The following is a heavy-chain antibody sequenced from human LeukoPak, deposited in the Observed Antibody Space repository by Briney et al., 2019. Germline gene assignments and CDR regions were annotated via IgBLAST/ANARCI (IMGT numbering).Heavy chain of an antibody. D-gene: IGHD3-9*01. CDR2: IYSSGST. CDR3: AREVYYDILPGYDAYYYMDV. V-gene: IGHV4-4*07. J-gene: IGHJ6*03. Sequence: SETLSLTCDVSDGSISSNYWVWIRQPAGKGLEWIGRIYSSGSTSCNPSLKSRVTISVDTSKNQFSLKLTSVTAADTGVYYCAREVYYDILPGYDAYYYMDVWGKGTTVTVS. CDR1: DGSISSNY.